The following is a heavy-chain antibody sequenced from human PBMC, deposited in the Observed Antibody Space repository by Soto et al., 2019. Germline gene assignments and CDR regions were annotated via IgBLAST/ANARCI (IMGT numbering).Heavy chain of an antibody. CDR2: MISRSSDT. Sequence: PGGSLRLSCAAFGFTFSDYYMSWIRQAAGRGLEWVSYMISRSSDTKYADSVEGRLTISRDNAKNSLYLQMNSLRAEDTAVYYCSRKPIAAAGDNWFDSWGQGTLVTVSS. V-gene: IGHV3-11*06. CDR3: SRKPIAAAGDNWFDS. J-gene: IGHJ5*01. CDR1: GFTFSDYY. D-gene: IGHD6-13*01.